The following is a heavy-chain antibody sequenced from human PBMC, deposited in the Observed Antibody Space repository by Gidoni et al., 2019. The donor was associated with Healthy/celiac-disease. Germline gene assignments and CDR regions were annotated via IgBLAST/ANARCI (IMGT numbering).Heavy chain of an antibody. D-gene: IGHD4-4*01. Sequence: QITLKESGPTLVKPTQTLTLTCTFSGFSLSTSGVGVGWIRQPPGKALEWLALIYWDDDKRYSPSLKSRLTITKDTSKNQVVLTMTNMDPVDTATYYCAHEMTTVMGDAFDIWGQGTMVTVSS. V-gene: IGHV2-5*02. J-gene: IGHJ3*02. CDR2: IYWDDDK. CDR1: GFSLSTSGVG. CDR3: AHEMTTVMGDAFDI.